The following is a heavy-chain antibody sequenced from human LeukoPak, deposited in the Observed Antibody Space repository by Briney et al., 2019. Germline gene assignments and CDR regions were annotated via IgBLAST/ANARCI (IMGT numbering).Heavy chain of an antibody. Sequence: GRSLRLSCAASGFTFSSYAMHWVRQAPGKGLEWVAVISYDGSNKYYADSVKGRFTISRDNSKNTLYLQMNSLRAEDTAVYYCAGDPYYYDSSGESCGDYWGQGTLVTVSS. V-gene: IGHV3-30-3*01. D-gene: IGHD3-22*01. J-gene: IGHJ4*02. CDR1: GFTFSSYA. CDR2: ISYDGSNK. CDR3: AGDPYYYDSSGESCGDY.